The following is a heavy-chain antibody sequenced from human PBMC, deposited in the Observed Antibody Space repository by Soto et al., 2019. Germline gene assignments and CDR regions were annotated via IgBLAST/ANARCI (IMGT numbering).Heavy chain of an antibody. Sequence: QITLKESGPTLVHPTQTLTLTCTFSGFSLTTSGEAVAWIRQPPGKALEWLALIFWDDDDRYSPSLRNRLSITKDSSENQVVLTMTDMDPVGTGSYDVAHTGNWRYYFDFWGQGTLVTVSS. J-gene: IGHJ4*02. D-gene: IGHD1-1*01. V-gene: IGHV2-5*02. CDR1: GFSLTTSGEA. CDR3: AHTGNWRYYFDF. CDR2: IFWDDDD.